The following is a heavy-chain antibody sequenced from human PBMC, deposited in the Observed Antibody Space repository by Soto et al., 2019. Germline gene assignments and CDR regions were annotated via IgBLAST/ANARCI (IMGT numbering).Heavy chain of an antibody. J-gene: IGHJ3*02. CDR1: GFTFSIYS. CDR2: ISGSGGST. V-gene: IGHV3-23*01. D-gene: IGHD3-3*01. Sequence: EVQLLESGGGLVQPGESLRISCAASGFTFSIYSMTWVRQAPGKGLEWVSTISGSGGSTYYTDSVKGRFTISRDNSKNTLFLQLNSLRAEDTAVYYCAKDWTSIWGQGTMVTVSS. CDR3: AKDWTSI.